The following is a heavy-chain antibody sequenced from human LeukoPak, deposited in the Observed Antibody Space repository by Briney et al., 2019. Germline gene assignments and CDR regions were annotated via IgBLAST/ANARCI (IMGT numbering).Heavy chain of an antibody. CDR2: ISGSDCST. CDR3: AKDPGVPAAILSFSWFDP. V-gene: IGHV3-23*01. CDR1: GFTFSSYA. D-gene: IGHD2-2*01. J-gene: IGHJ5*02. Sequence: GGSLRLSCAASGFTFSSYAMSWVRQAPGKGLEWVSAISGSDCSTYYADSVKGRFTISRDNSKNTLYLQMNSLRAEDTAVYYCAKDPGVPAAILSFSWFDPWGQGTLVTVSS.